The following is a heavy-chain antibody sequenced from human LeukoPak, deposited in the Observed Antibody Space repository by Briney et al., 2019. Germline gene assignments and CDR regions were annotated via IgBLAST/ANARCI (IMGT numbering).Heavy chain of an antibody. CDR2: IYYSGST. Sequence: SETLSLTCTVSGGSISSYYWSWIRQPPGKGLEWIGYIYYSGSTNYNPSLKSRVTISVDTSKNQFSPKLSSVTAADTAVYYCARDPSWEWNWFDPWGQGTLVTVSS. V-gene: IGHV4-59*01. D-gene: IGHD3-3*01. CDR3: ARDPSWEWNWFDP. CDR1: GGSISSYY. J-gene: IGHJ5*02.